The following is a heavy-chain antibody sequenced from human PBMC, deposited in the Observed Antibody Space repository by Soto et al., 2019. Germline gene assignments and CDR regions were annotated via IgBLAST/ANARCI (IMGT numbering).Heavy chain of an antibody. CDR3: TAGYCSGGSCYSVVY. J-gene: IGHJ4*02. Sequence: EVQLVESGGGLVKPGGSLSLSCAASGFTISNVWMSWVRQAPGKGLEWVGRIKRRADGGTTDYATPVRGRFTVSRDDSKNTLYLQMNSLKTEDTAVYYCTAGYCSGGSCYSVVYWGQGTLVTVSS. D-gene: IGHD2-15*01. CDR2: IKRRADGGTT. V-gene: IGHV3-15*01. CDR1: GFTISNVW.